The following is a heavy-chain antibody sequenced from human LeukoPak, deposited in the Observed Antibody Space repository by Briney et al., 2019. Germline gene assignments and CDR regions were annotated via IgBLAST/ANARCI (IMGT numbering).Heavy chain of an antibody. CDR1: GFTLSSYA. J-gene: IGHJ4*02. CDR2: ISDNA. D-gene: IGHD3-22*01. Sequence: GGSLRLSCAASGFTLSSYAMSWVRQTPGKGLEWVSTISDNAYYADSVKGRFTISRDNSKNTLHLQMNSLRAEDTALYYCVKAIRPFNSGNYYSCLDYWGQGSLVTVSS. CDR3: VKAIRPFNSGNYYSCLDY. V-gene: IGHV3-23*01.